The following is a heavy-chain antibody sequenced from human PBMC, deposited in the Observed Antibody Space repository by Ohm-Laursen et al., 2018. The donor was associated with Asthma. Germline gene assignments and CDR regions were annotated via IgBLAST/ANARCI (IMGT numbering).Heavy chain of an antibody. J-gene: IGHJ4*02. CDR2: IIPKFGTT. D-gene: IGHD5-18*01. CDR3: ATGDTAMPFDY. Sequence: SVKVSCNASGGTFSSYAISWVRQAPGLGLEWMGEIIPKFGTTNYAQKFQGRVTITADASTRTAYMELSSLRSGDTAVYYCATGDTAMPFDYWGQGTLVTVSS. V-gene: IGHV1-69*13. CDR1: GGTFSSYA.